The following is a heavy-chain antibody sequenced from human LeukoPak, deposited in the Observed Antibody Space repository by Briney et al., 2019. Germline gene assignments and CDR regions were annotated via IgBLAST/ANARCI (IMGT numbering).Heavy chain of an antibody. CDR3: ARAPELYYFDW. J-gene: IGHJ4*02. Sequence: PSETLSLTCTVSGGSISTYYWNWIRQPPGKGLEWIAYFYYSGSTNYNPSLKSRVTISVDTSKNQFSLKLSSVTAADTAVYYCARAPELYYFDWWGQGTLVTVSS. D-gene: IGHD3-10*01. CDR2: FYYSGST. CDR1: GGSISTYY. V-gene: IGHV4-59*01.